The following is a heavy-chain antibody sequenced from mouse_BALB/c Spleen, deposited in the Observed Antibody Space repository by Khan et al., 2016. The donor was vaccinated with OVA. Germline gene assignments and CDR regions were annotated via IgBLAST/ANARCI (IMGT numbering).Heavy chain of an antibody. CDR2: IRLKSDNYAT. V-gene: IGHV6-6*02. CDR3: AQLGRYY. J-gene: IGHJ3*01. CDR1: EFTFSSDW. D-gene: IGHD4-1*02. Sequence: EVQLQESGGGLVQPGGSMKLSCVASEFTFSSDWMSWVRQSPEKGLEWVAEIRLKSDNYATHYAESVKGKFTISRDDSKSRLYLQMTSLRADDTGSYYCAQLGRYYWGQGTLVTVSA.